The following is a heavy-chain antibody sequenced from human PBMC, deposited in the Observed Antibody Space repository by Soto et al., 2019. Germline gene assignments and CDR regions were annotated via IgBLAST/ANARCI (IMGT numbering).Heavy chain of an antibody. CDR3: AKDRGDYDFWSGSRDY. J-gene: IGHJ4*02. D-gene: IGHD3-3*01. V-gene: IGHV3-9*01. Sequence: GGSLRLSCAASGFTFDDYAMHWVRQAPGKGLEWVSGISWNSGSIGYADSVKGRFTISRDNAKNSLYLQMNSLRAEDTALYYCAKDRGDYDFWSGSRDYWGQGTLVTVSS. CDR1: GFTFDDYA. CDR2: ISWNSGSI.